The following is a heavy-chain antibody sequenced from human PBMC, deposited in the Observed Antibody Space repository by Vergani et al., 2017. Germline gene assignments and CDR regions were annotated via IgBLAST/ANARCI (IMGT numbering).Heavy chain of an antibody. CDR2: ISTTSSTI. D-gene: IGHD1-26*01. CDR1: GFTFSTYS. J-gene: IGHJ4*02. CDR3: SSLLSGNYVFDN. Sequence: EVQLVESGGGLVQPGGSLRLSCAASGFTFSTYSMNWVRQAPGKGLEWVSYISTTSSTIYYADSVKGRFTISRDNAKNSLYLQMNSLRAEDTALYYCSSLLSGNYVFDNWGQGTLVTVSS. V-gene: IGHV3-48*01.